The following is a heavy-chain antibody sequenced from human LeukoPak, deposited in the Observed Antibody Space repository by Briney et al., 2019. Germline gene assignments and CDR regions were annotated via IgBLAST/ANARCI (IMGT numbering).Heavy chain of an antibody. D-gene: IGHD3-16*01. J-gene: IGHJ5*01. CDR3: AKDEATSGGGLAS. V-gene: IGHV3-53*01. Sequence: GGSLRLSCAASVFTGSGTHMSWVRQAPGKGLEWVSAMYTGGTTYYADSVTGRFILSRDTARNTLFLHMNSLRAEDTAVYYCAKDEATSGGGLASWGQGTLVIVSS. CDR1: VFTGSGTH. CDR2: MYTGGTT.